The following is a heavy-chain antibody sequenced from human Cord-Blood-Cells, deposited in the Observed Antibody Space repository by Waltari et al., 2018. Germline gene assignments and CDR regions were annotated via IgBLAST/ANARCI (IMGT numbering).Heavy chain of an antibody. J-gene: IGHJ4*02. CDR1: GGSISSSSYY. V-gene: IGHV4-39*01. D-gene: IGHD3-3*01. CDR3: ARLTYYDFWSGYYFDY. CDR2: IYYSWST. Sequence: QLQLQESGPGLVKPSETLSLTCTVSGGSISSSSYYWGWIRQPPGKGLEGIGSIYYSWSTYYNPSLKSRVTISVDTSKNQFSLKLSSVTAADTAVYYCARLTYYDFWSGYYFDYWGQGTLVTVSS.